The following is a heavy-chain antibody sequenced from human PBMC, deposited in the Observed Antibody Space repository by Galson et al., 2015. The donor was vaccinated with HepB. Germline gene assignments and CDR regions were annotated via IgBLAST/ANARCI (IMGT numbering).Heavy chain of an antibody. CDR2: IDPSDSYA. J-gene: IGHJ5*02. CDR1: GYSFADHW. Sequence: QSGAEVKKPGESLKISCQSSGYSFADHWITWVRQVPGKGLEWMGRIDPSDSYADYSPSFRGHVTISVDKSISTAYLQWNSLQVSDTAMYYCARRATIRGSAKLDPWGQGTLVTVSS. D-gene: IGHD5-12*01. CDR3: ARRATIRGSAKLDP. V-gene: IGHV5-10-1*01.